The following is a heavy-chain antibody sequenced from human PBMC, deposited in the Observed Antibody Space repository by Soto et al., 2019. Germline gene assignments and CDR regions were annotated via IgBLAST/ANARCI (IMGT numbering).Heavy chain of an antibody. V-gene: IGHV4-34*01. J-gene: IGHJ4*02. Sequence: SETLSLTCAVYGGSFSGYYWSWIRQPPGKGLEWIGEINHSGSTSYNPSLKSRVTISVDTSKNQFSLKLSSVTAADTAVYYCARANLPYYYDSSGYLYYFDYWGQGTLVTVSS. D-gene: IGHD3-22*01. CDR2: INHSGST. CDR1: GGSFSGYY. CDR3: ARANLPYYYDSSGYLYYFDY.